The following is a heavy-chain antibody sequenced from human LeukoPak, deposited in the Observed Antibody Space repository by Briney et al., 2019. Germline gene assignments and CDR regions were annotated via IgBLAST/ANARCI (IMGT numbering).Heavy chain of an antibody. Sequence: GGSLRLSCGVSGLSISIYAMHWARQAPGKGLEYVSAISSDGDRTYYADSVKGRFTISRDKSKNTLYLQMGSLRPDDTALCYCATWSGFHHVHWGQGTLVTVSS. CDR2: ISSDGDRT. CDR3: ATWSGFHHVH. D-gene: IGHD3-3*01. CDR1: GLSISIYA. J-gene: IGHJ4*02. V-gene: IGHV3-64*02.